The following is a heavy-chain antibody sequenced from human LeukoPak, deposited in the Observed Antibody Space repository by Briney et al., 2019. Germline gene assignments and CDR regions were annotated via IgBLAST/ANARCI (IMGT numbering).Heavy chain of an antibody. V-gene: IGHV1-69*13. CDR3: ATADSSGYCSYFDY. Sequence: SVKVSCKASGGTFSSYAISWVRQAPGQGLEWMGGIIPIFGTANYAQKFQGRVTITADESTSTAYMELGSLRSEDTAVYYCATADSSGYCSYFDYWGQGTLVTVSS. D-gene: IGHD3-22*01. J-gene: IGHJ4*02. CDR2: IIPIFGTA. CDR1: GGTFSSYA.